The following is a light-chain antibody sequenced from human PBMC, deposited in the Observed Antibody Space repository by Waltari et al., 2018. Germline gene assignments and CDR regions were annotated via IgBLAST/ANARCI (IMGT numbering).Light chain of an antibody. J-gene: IGLJ3*02. CDR3: QTWGTGVRV. Sequence: QIVLTQSPSASAFLGASVKLTCTLSSGHSTYVIAWHQQQPGKGPRYLMNLNSDGSHSKGDGIPDRFSGSSSGPERYLTISSLQSEDEADYYCQTWGTGVRVFGGGTKLTVL. V-gene: IGLV4-69*01. CDR2: LNSDGSH. CDR1: SGHSTYV.